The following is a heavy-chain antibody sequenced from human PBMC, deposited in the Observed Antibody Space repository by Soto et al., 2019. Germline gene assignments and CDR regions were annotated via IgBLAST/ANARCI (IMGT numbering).Heavy chain of an antibody. CDR3: AKAKGDYYYYGMDV. V-gene: IGHV3-23*01. J-gene: IGHJ6*02. CDR2: ISGSGGST. CDR1: GFTFSSYA. Sequence: GGSLRLSCAASGFTFSSYAMSWVRQAPGKGLEWVSAISGSGGSTYYADSVKGRFTISRDNSKNTLYLQMNSLRAEDTAVYYCAKAKGDYYYYGMDVWGQGTTVTVSS. D-gene: IGHD3-16*01.